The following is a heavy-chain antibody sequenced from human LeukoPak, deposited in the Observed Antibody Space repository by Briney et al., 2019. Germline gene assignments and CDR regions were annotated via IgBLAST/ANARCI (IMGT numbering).Heavy chain of an antibody. CDR3: ASTRRAAVAGRFDS. CDR1: GGSISSYY. J-gene: IGHJ4*02. Sequence: SETLSLTCTVSGGSISSYYWSWIRQPPGKGLEWIAYIYHSGNTNYSPSLESRVTMSVDESKNQFSLRVHFVSAADTAVYYCASTRRAAVAGRFDSWGQGTLVTVSS. V-gene: IGHV4-4*09. D-gene: IGHD6-19*01. CDR2: IYHSGNT.